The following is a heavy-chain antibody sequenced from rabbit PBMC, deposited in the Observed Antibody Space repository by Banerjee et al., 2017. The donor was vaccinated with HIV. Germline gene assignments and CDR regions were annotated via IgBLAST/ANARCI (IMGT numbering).Heavy chain of an antibody. CDR3: ARDLAGVIGWNFNL. D-gene: IGHD4-1*01. Sequence: QEQLEESGGGLVKPEGSLTLTCKASGFDFTSLGFGWFRQAPGKGLEWIACINSNTGNTVYASWAKGPFTISKTSSTTVTLQMTSLTAADTATYFCARDLAGVIGWNFNLWGQGTLVTVS. J-gene: IGHJ4*01. CDR2: INSNTGNT. CDR1: GFDFTSLG. V-gene: IGHV1S45*01.